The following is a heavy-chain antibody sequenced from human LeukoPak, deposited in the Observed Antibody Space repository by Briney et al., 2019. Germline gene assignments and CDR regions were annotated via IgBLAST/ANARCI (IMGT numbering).Heavy chain of an antibody. V-gene: IGHV3-21*01. D-gene: IGHD3-10*01. CDR2: ISSSSSYI. CDR3: ARARGHIWTTI. Sequence: PGGSLGLACAASGFTFSSYSMNWVRQAPGEGLEWDSSISSSSSYIYYADSVKGRFTISRDNAKNSLYLQMNSLRAEDTAVYYCARARGHIWTTIWGQGTLVTVSS. CDR1: GFTFSSYS. J-gene: IGHJ4*02.